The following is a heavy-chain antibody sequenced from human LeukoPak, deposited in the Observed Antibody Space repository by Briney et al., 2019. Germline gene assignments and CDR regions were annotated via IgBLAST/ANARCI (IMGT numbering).Heavy chain of an antibody. V-gene: IGHV4-59*01. CDR3: ARVIVPAAISEAWFDP. J-gene: IGHJ5*02. Sequence: SETLSLTCTVSGGSISSYYWSWIRQPPGKGLEWIGYIYYSGSTNYNPSLKSRVTISVDTSKNQFSLKLSSVTAADTAVYYCARVIVPAAISEAWFDPWGQGTLVTVSS. D-gene: IGHD2-2*02. CDR1: GGSISSYY. CDR2: IYYSGST.